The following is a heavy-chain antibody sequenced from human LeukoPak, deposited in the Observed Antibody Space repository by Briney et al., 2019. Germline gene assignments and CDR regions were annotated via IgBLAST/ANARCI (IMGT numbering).Heavy chain of an antibody. CDR2: IYHSGST. Sequence: SETLSLTCTVSGGSISSGGYYWRWIRQPPGKGLEWIGYIYHSGSTYYNPSLKSRVTISVDTSKNQFSLKLSSVTAADTAVYYCARFGGSSSWPNWFDPWGQGTLVTVSS. V-gene: IGHV4-30-2*01. CDR3: ARFGGSSSWPNWFDP. J-gene: IGHJ5*02. D-gene: IGHD6-13*01. CDR1: GGSISSGGYY.